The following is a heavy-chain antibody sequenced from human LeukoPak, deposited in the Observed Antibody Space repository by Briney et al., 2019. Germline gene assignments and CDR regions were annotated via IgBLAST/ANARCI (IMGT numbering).Heavy chain of an antibody. D-gene: IGHD3-10*01. J-gene: IGHJ4*02. CDR2: ISYDGSNK. CDR1: GFTFSSYA. Sequence: PGGSLRLSCAASGFTFSSYAMHWVRQAPGKGLEGVAVISYDGSNKYYADSVKGRFTISRDNSKNTLYLQMNSLRAEDTAVYYCARDVGSAFDYWGQGTLVTVSS. CDR3: ARDVGSAFDY. V-gene: IGHV3-30-3*01.